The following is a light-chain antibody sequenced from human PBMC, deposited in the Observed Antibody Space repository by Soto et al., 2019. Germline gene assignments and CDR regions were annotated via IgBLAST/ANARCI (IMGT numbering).Light chain of an antibody. J-gene: IGLJ2*01. CDR1: SSNIGAGYD. V-gene: IGLV1-40*01. CDR3: QSYDSSLSGWDVV. Sequence: QSVLTQPPSVSGAPGQRVTISCTGSSSNIGAGYDVHWYQQLPGTAPKLLIYGNSNRPSGVPDRFSGSKSGTSASLAITGLQAEDEAVYYCQSYDSSLSGWDVVFGGGTKLTVL. CDR2: GNS.